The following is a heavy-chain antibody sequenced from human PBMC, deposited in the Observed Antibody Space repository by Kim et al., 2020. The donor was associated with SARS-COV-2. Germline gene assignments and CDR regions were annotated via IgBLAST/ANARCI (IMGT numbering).Heavy chain of an antibody. CDR2: INWNGGST. J-gene: IGHJ6*02. V-gene: IGHV3-20*01. D-gene: IGHD1-26*01. CDR1: GFTFDDYG. CDR3: ARGGSGSYYGGGYYYYGMDV. Sequence: GSLRLSCAASGFTFDDYGMSWVRQAPGKGLEWVSGINWNGGSTGYADSVKGRFTISRDNAKNSLYLQMNSLRAEDTALYHCARGGSGSYYGGGYYYYGMDVWGQGTTVTVSS.